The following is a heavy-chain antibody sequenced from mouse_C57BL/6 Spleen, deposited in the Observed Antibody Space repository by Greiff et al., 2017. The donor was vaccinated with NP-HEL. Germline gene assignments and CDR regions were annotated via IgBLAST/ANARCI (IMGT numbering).Heavy chain of an antibody. CDR2: IDPSDSET. J-gene: IGHJ3*01. CDR1: GYTFTSYW. V-gene: IGHV1-52*01. Sequence: QVQLQQPGAELVRPGSSVKLSCKASGYTFTSYWMHWVKQRPIQGLEWIGNIDPSDSETHYNQKFKDKATLTVDKSSSTAYMQLSSLTSEDSAVYYCAKQDGGYGAWFAYWGQGTLVTVSA. CDR3: AKQDGGYGAWFAY. D-gene: IGHD2-2*01.